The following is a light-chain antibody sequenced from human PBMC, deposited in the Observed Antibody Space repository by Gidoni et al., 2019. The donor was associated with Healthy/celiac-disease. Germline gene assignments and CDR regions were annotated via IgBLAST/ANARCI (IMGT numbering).Light chain of an antibody. CDR1: QSVSSN. J-gene: IGKJ4*01. CDR2: GAS. CDR3: QQYNNWPPLT. V-gene: IGKV3-15*01. Sequence: DIVMTQYPATLSVSPGERATLYCRASQSVSSNLAWYQQKPGQAPRLLIYGASTRATGIPARFSGSVSGTEFTLTISSLQSEDFAVYYCQQYNNWPPLTFGGGTKVEIK.